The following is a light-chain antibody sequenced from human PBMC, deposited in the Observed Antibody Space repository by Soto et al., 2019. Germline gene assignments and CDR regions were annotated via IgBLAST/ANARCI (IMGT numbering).Light chain of an antibody. Sequence: EIVLTQSPGTLSLSPGERATLSCRASQSVSSSYLAWYQQKPGQAPRLLIYDASSRATGIPDRFSGSGSGTDFTLTISRLEPEDFAVYYCQQYGISPRTFGQGTNVEIK. J-gene: IGKJ1*01. CDR2: DAS. CDR1: QSVSSSY. V-gene: IGKV3-20*01. CDR3: QQYGISPRT.